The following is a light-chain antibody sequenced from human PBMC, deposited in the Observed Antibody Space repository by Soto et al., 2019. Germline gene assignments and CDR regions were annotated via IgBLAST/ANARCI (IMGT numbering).Light chain of an antibody. CDR3: TSYTSSSTPYV. CDR1: SSVVGGYNY. CDR2: EVS. J-gene: IGLJ1*01. Sequence: PALTQPAPVTGTTGQSIIISTNATSSVVGGYNYVSWYQQHPGKAPKLMSYEVSNRPSGVSNRFSGSKSGNTASLTISGVQAEDEADYYCTSYTSSSTPYVFGTGTKVTVL. V-gene: IGLV2-14*01.